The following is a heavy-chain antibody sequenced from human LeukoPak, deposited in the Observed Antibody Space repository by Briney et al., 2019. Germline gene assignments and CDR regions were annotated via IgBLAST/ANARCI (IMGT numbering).Heavy chain of an antibody. Sequence: GGSLRLSCAASGFTVSSNFMSWVRQAPGKGLEWVSVIYSGGSTYYADSVKGRFTISRDNSKDTLYLQMKSLRVEDTAVYYCARYSGYDLYWGQGTLVTVSS. CDR1: GFTVSSNF. CDR3: ARYSGYDLY. V-gene: IGHV3-66*01. J-gene: IGHJ4*02. D-gene: IGHD5-12*01. CDR2: IYSGGST.